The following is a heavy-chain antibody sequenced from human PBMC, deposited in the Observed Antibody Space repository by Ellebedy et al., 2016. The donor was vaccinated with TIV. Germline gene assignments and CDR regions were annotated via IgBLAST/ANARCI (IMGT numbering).Heavy chain of an antibody. J-gene: IGHJ4*02. CDR3: ARGKRIQPYYFDF. Sequence: SETLSLTXAVSGGSFSSSLWTWIRQPPGKGLEWIGEISYSGYTDYNLSLKSRVIISVDTSKNQFSLKLNSVTAADTAVYYCARGKRIQPYYFDFWGLGTLVTVSS. V-gene: IGHV4-34*01. CDR1: GGSFSSSL. CDR2: ISYSGYT. D-gene: IGHD5-18*01.